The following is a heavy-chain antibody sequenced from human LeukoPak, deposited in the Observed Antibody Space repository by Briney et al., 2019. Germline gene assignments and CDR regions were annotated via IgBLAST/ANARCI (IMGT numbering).Heavy chain of an antibody. CDR1: GGSFSGYY. V-gene: IGHV4-34*01. CDR2: INHNGST. D-gene: IGHD6-13*01. Sequence: SETLSLTCAVYGGSFSGYYWSWIRQPPGKGLEWIGEINHNGSTNYNSSLKSRVTISVDTSKNQFSLKLTSVTAADTAVYYCARGYSSSWYLNWFDPWGQGTLVTVSS. J-gene: IGHJ5*02. CDR3: ARGYSSSWYLNWFDP.